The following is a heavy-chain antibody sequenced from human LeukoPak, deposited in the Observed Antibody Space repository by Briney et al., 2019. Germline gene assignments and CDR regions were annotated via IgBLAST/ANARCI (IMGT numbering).Heavy chain of an antibody. J-gene: IGHJ4*02. CDR2: INPNSGGT. Sequence: ASVKVSCKASGYTFTGYYMHWVRQAPGQGLEWMGWINPNSGGTNYAQKFQGWVTMTRDTSISTAYMEPRSLRSDDTAVYYCARDGQQLPIYFDYWGQGTLVTVSS. V-gene: IGHV1-2*04. D-gene: IGHD6-13*01. CDR1: GYTFTGYY. CDR3: ARDGQQLPIYFDY.